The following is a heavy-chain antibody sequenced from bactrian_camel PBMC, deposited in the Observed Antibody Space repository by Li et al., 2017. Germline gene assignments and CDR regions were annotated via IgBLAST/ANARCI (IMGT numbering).Heavy chain of an antibody. CDR3: AADITIPSQPCGYGYNF. CDR2: IGRDDTT. Sequence: HVQLVESGGGSVLPGGSLRLFCSASRDISRIHCVGWFRQAPGKEREGVAVIGRDDTTSYADSVKGRFTISQDNGKNNLYLQMDSLKVEDTAVYYCAADITIPSQPCGYGYNFWGQGTQVTVS. CDR1: RDISRIHC. J-gene: IGHJ4*01. V-gene: IGHV3S53*01. D-gene: IGHD4*01.